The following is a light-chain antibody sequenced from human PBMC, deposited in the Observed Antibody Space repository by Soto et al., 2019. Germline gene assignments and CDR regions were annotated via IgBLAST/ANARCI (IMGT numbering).Light chain of an antibody. J-gene: IGLJ1*01. Sequence: QSALTQPASVSGSPGQSITISCTGTSSDVGGYNYVSWYQQHPGKAPKLMIYDVSNRPSGVSNRFSGSKSGNTASLTISGLQADDEADHYCSSYTSSSPYVFGTGTKLTVL. V-gene: IGLV2-14*01. CDR3: SSYTSSSPYV. CDR1: SSDVGGYNY. CDR2: DVS.